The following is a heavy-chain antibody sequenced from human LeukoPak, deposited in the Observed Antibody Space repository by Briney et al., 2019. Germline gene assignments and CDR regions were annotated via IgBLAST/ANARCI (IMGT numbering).Heavy chain of an antibody. CDR2: IQYDGSNQ. V-gene: IGHV3-30*02. D-gene: IGHD6-19*01. J-gene: IGHJ4*02. Sequence: GGSLRLSCAASRFTFSSYGMHWVRQAPGKGLEWVSFIQYDGSNQYYADSVKGRFTISRDNDKNTLYLRMDSLRAEDTAVYYCARVSSGEQWLAFDYWGQGTLVTVFS. CDR1: RFTFSSYG. CDR3: ARVSSGEQWLAFDY.